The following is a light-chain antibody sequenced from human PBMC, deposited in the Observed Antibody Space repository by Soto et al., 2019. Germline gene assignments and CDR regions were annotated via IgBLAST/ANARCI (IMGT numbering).Light chain of an antibody. CDR2: DAS. CDR1: QSISSW. Sequence: DIQMTQSPSTLSASVGDRVTITCRASQSISSWLAWYQQKPGKALKLLIYDASSLESGVPSRFSGSGSGTEFTLTISSLQPDDFATYYCQQYNSYSIPFGQGTRREIK. V-gene: IGKV1-5*01. J-gene: IGKJ5*01. CDR3: QQYNSYSIP.